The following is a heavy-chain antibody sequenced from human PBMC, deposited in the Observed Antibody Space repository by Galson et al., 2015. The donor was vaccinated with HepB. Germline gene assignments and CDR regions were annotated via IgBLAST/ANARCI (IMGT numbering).Heavy chain of an antibody. V-gene: IGHV3-33*01. CDR1: GFTFSSFG. D-gene: IGHD3-22*01. J-gene: IGHJ2*01. CDR3: AREHYYDSSGYYYALYLDL. CDR2: IWYDGSNR. Sequence: SLRLSCAASGFTFSSFGMHWVRQAPGKGLEWVAVIWYDGSNRYYGDSVKGRFTISRDNSKNTLYLQMNSLRAEDTAVYYCAREHYYDSSGYYYALYLDLWGRGTLVTVSS.